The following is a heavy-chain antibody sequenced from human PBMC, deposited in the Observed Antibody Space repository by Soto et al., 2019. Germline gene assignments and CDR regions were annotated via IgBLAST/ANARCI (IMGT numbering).Heavy chain of an antibody. V-gene: IGHV3-30*18. J-gene: IGHJ6*02. CDR2: ISYDGSNK. D-gene: IGHD6-13*01. CDR3: AKDRQQLPSRIYYYYGMDV. CDR1: GFTFSSYG. Sequence: GGSLRLSCAASGFTFSSYGMHWVRQAPGKGLEWVAVISYDGSNKYYADSVKGRFTISRDNSKNTLYLQMNSLRAEDTAVYYCAKDRQQLPSRIYYYYGMDVWGQGTTVTVSS.